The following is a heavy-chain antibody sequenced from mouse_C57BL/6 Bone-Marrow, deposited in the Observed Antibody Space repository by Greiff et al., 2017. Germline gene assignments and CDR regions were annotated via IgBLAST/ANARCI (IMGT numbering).Heavy chain of an antibody. Sequence: VQLKQSGAELVRPGASVKLSCTASGFNIKDDYMHWVKQRPEQGLEWIGWIDPENGDTEYASKFQGKATITADTSSNTAYLQLSSLTSEDTAVYCRTRRIYYDYGGTMDYWGQGTSVTVSS. J-gene: IGHJ4*01. CDR3: TRRIYYDYGGTMDY. V-gene: IGHV14-4*01. CDR1: GFNIKDDY. CDR2: IDPENGDT. D-gene: IGHD2-4*01.